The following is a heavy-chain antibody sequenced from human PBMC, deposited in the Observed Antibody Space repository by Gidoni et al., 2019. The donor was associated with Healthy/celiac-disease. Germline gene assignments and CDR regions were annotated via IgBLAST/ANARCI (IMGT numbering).Heavy chain of an antibody. CDR1: GFTVRSNY. J-gene: IGHJ4*02. Sequence: EVQLVESGGGLVQPGGSLRLSCSAPGFTVRSNYMSWVRQAPGKGLEWVSVIYSGGSTYYADSVKGRFTISRDNSKNTLYLQMNSLRAEDTAVYYCARATRGYSSGWYGNYFDYWGQGTLVTVSS. V-gene: IGHV3-66*01. CDR2: IYSGGST. D-gene: IGHD6-19*01. CDR3: ARATRGYSSGWYGNYFDY.